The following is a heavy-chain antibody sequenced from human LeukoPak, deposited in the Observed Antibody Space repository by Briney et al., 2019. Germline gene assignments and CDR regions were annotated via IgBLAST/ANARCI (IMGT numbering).Heavy chain of an antibody. CDR1: GGTLSSYT. Sequence: ASVKVSCKASGGTLSSYTISWVRQAPGQGLEWMGRIIPILGIANYAQKFQGRVTITADKSTSTAYMELSSLRSEDTAVYYCATGYSSSWYVYYYYGMDVWGQGTTVTVSS. J-gene: IGHJ6*02. CDR3: ATGYSSSWYVYYYYGMDV. V-gene: IGHV1-69*02. D-gene: IGHD6-13*01. CDR2: IIPILGIA.